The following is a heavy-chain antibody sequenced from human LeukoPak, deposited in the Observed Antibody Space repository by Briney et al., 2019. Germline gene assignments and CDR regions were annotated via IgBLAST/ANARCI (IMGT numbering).Heavy chain of an antibody. CDR2: INPNSGGT. V-gene: IGHV1-2*02. J-gene: IGHJ4*02. Sequence: ASVKVSCKASGYTFTGYYMHWVRQAPGQGLEWMGWINPNSGGTNYAQKFQGRVTMTRDTSISTAYMELSRLRSDDTAVYYCARDPDIVVVVAAHGFDYWGQGTLVTVSS. D-gene: IGHD2-15*01. CDR1: GYTFTGYY. CDR3: ARDPDIVVVVAAHGFDY.